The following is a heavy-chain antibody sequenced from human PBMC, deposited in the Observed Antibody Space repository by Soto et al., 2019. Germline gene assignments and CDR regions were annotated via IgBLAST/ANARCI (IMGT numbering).Heavy chain of an antibody. CDR1: GGSVSSGNW. J-gene: IGHJ5*01. CDR3: ARHLGYSFYS. V-gene: IGHV4-4*02. CDR2: THHSGPA. Sequence: LETLSLTCAVSGGSVSSGNWWSWVRQPPGQGLEWIGETHHSGPAHYNPSLKSRVSISVDKSENQLSLKLTSVTAADTAVYYCARHLGYSFYSWRQGTLVTVSS. D-gene: IGHD4-4*01.